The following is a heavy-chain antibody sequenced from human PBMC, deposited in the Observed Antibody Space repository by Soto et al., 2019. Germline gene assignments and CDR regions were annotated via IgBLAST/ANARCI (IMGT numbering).Heavy chain of an antibody. J-gene: IGHJ6*02. CDR1: GGSISSSNW. V-gene: IGHV4-4*02. CDR3: ARDGGGSWPWGMDF. CDR2: IYHSGST. D-gene: IGHD6-13*01. Sequence: QVQLQESGPGLLKHSGTLSLTCAVSGGSISSSNWWSWVRQPPGKGLEWIGEIYHSGSTNYNPSLTSRATISVDKSKNHFSLKLSSVTAADTAVYYCARDGGGSWPWGMDFWGQGTTVTVSS.